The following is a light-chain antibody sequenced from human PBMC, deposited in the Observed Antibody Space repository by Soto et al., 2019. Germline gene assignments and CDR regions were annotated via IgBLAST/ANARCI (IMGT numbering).Light chain of an antibody. CDR3: SSYTSSSTLYV. CDR2: EVS. J-gene: IGLJ1*01. CDR1: SSDVGGYNY. V-gene: IGLV2-8*01. Sequence: QSALTQPPSASGSFGQSVTISCTGTSSDVGGYNYVSWYQQHPGKAPKLMIYEVSERPSGVPDRFSGSKSGNTASLTVSGLQAEDEADYYCSSYTSSSTLYVFGTGTKLTVL.